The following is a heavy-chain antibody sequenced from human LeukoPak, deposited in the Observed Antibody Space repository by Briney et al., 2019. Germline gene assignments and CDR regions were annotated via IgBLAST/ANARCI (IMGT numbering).Heavy chain of an antibody. CDR3: ARLRGYDILTGQNP. D-gene: IGHD3-9*01. CDR2: INHSGIT. Sequence: SETLSLTCAVYGRSFSGYYWTWIRQTPGKGLEWIGGINHSGITDYNPSLKSRVTISVDTSKNQFSLKLSSVTAADTAVYYCARLRGYDILTGQNPWGQGTLVTVS. J-gene: IGHJ5*02. CDR1: GRSFSGYY. V-gene: IGHV4-34*01.